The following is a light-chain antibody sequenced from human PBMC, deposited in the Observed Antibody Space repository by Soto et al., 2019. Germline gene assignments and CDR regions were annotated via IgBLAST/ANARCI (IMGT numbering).Light chain of an antibody. Sequence: QSVLTQPASVSGSPGQSITISCSGISPDFGVSWYQHFPGKAPKLLIFEVSNRPSGVSTRFSGSKSGNMAFLTISGLQSEDEGLYHCSSYSSTTTLFGGGTQPTVL. CDR2: EVS. CDR3: SSYSSTTTL. V-gene: IGLV2-14*01. CDR1: SPDFG. J-gene: IGLJ2*01.